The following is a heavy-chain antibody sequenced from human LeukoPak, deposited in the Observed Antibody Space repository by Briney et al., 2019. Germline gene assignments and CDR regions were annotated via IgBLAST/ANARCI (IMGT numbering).Heavy chain of an antibody. D-gene: IGHD5-18*01. CDR1: GFTFSSYG. J-gene: IGHJ4*02. CDR3: AREDTALVIAY. V-gene: IGHV3-33*01. CDR2: MWYDGSNK. Sequence: QTGRSLRLPCAASGFTFSSYGMHWVRQAPGKGLEWVAIMWYDGSNKYYTDSVKGRFTISRDNSKNTLYLQMNSLRVEDTAVYYCAREDTALVIAYWGQGTLVTVSS.